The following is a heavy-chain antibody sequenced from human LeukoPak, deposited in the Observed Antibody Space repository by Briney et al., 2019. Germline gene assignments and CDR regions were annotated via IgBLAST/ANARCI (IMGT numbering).Heavy chain of an antibody. CDR2: INHSGST. V-gene: IGHV4-34*01. CDR1: GGSFSGYY. J-gene: IGHJ4*02. D-gene: IGHD3-10*01. Sequence: PSETLSLTCAVYGGSFSGYYWSWIRQPPGKGLEWIGEINHSGSTNYNPSLKSRVTISVDTSKNQFSLKLSSVTAADTAVYYCARHRYYGSGSYYRYYFDYWGQGTLVTVSS. CDR3: ARHRYYGSGSYYRYYFDY.